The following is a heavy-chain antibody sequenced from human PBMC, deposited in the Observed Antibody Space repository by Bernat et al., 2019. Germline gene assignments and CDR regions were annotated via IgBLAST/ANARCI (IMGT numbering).Heavy chain of an antibody. CDR3: ASNYYGSGRNGMDV. Sequence: QVQLVQSGAEVKKPGSLVKVSCKASAGTFSSYTISWVRQAPGQGLEWMGRIIPILGIANYAQKFQGRVTITAGKSTSTADMELSSLRSEDTAVYYCASNYYGSGRNGMDVWGQGTTVTVSS. V-gene: IGHV1-69*02. CDR2: IIPILGIA. CDR1: AGTFSSYT. D-gene: IGHD3-10*01. J-gene: IGHJ6*02.